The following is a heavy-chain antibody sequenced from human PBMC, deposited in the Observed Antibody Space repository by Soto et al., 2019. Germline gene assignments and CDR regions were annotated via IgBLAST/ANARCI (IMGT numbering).Heavy chain of an antibody. Sequence: QVQLVESGGGVVQPGRSLRLSYAASGFTFSSYAMHWVRQAPGKGLEWVAVISYDGSNKYYADSVKGRFTISRDNSKNTLYLQMNSLRAEDTAVYYCARDVGFGELSPLYRGQGTLVTVSS. V-gene: IGHV3-30-3*01. D-gene: IGHD3-10*01. CDR1: GFTFSSYA. CDR3: ARDVGFGELSPLY. CDR2: ISYDGSNK. J-gene: IGHJ4*02.